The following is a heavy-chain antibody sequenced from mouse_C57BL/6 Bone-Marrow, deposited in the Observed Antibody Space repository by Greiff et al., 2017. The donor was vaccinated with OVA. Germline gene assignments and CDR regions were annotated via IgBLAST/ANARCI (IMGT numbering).Heavy chain of an antibody. V-gene: IGHV14-2*01. J-gene: IGHJ4*01. CDR2: IDPEDGET. Sequence: EVKVVESGAELVKPGASVKLSCTASGFNIKDYYMPWVKQRTEQGLEWIGRIDPEDGETKYAPKFQGKATITADTSSNTAYLQLSSLTSEDTAVYYCARGDYDGNYYAMDYWGQGTSVTVSS. CDR1: GFNIKDYY. D-gene: IGHD2-4*01. CDR3: ARGDYDGNYYAMDY.